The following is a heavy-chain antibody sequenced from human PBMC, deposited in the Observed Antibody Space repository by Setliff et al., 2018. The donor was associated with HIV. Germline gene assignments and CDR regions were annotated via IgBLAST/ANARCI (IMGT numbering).Heavy chain of an antibody. CDR3: ARELLRSWDGSENSYKPYYFDY. V-gene: IGHV4-30-4*01. CDR1: GASFVGDNH. Sequence: SETLSLTCALSGASFVGDNHWSWIRQTPERGLEWIAYFMYTDIHYVNYLNYRNPSLASRLSIPVDTSKNQFSLKPRSVTAADTAVYYCARELLRSWDGSENSYKPYYFDYWGQGTLVTVSS. CDR2: FMYTDIHYVNYLN. J-gene: IGHJ4*02. D-gene: IGHD3-10*01.